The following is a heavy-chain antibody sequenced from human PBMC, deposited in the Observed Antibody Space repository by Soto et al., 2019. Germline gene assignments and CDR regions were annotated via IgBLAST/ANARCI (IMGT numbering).Heavy chain of an antibody. V-gene: IGHV3-66*01. CDR2: IYSGGTT. J-gene: IGHJ5*02. CDR1: GFTVSSNY. Sequence: EVQLVESGGGLVQPGGSLRLSCAASGFTVSSNYMSWVRQAPGKGREWVSVIYSGGTTYYADSVKGRFTNSRDNSKNTLYIQMNSLRAEDTAVYYCARNGDSSDYRGWFDPWGQGTLVTVSS. CDR3: ARNGDSSDYRGWFDP. D-gene: IGHD3-22*01.